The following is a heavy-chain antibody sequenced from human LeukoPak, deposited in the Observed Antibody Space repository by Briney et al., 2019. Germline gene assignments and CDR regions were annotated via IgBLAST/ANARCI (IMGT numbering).Heavy chain of an antibody. D-gene: IGHD1-26*01. CDR1: GFTFSSYG. CDR3: AKDRWELLTLRAFDI. Sequence: GGSLRLSCAASGFTFSSYGMHWVRQAPGKGLEWVAVIWYDGSNKYYADSVKGRFTISRDNSKNSLYLQMNSLRAEDTALYYCAKDRWELLTLRAFDIWGQGTMVTVSS. CDR2: IWYDGSNK. J-gene: IGHJ3*02. V-gene: IGHV3-30*02.